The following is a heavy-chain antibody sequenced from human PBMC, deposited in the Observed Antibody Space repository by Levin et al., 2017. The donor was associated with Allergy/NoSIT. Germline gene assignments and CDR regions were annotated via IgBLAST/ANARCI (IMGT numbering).Heavy chain of an antibody. D-gene: IGHD7-27*01. V-gene: IGHV3-9*01. CDR2: IDWNSDNI. Sequence: SLKISCAASGFTFDDYAMHWVRQAPGKGLEWVSGIDWNSDNIGYADSVKGRFTISRDNAKNSLYLQMNSLRAEDTALYYCAKSNWGWDFYYGMDVWGQGTTVTVSS. CDR3: AKSNWGWDFYYGMDV. CDR1: GFTFDDYA. J-gene: IGHJ6*02.